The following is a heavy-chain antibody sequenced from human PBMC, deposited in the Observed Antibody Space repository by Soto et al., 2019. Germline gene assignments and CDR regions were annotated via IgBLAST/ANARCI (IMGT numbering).Heavy chain of an antibody. CDR3: AKHPSRPLVRGVVASY. CDR2: ISWNSGSM. D-gene: IGHD3-10*01. J-gene: IGHJ4*02. V-gene: IGHV3-9*01. CDR1: GFTFDDYA. Sequence: PGGSLRLSCAASGFTFDDYAMRWVRQAPGKGLEWVSGISWNSGSMGYADSVKGRFTISRDNAKNSLYLQMNSLRAEDTALYYCAKHPSRPLVRGVVASYWGQGTLVTVSS.